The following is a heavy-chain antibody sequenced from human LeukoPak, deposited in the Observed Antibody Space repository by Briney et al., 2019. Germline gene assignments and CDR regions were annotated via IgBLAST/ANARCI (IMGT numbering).Heavy chain of an antibody. CDR2: ISSSSSYI. D-gene: IGHD1-1*01. CDR3: ARDAPGRVDPQPSGDY. V-gene: IGHV3-21*01. Sequence: GGSLRLSCAASGFTFSSYSMNWVRQAPGKGLEWGSSISSSSSYIYYADSVKGRFTISRDNAKNSLYLQMNSLRAEDRAVYYCARDAPGRVDPQPSGDYWGQGTLVTVSS. CDR1: GFTFSSYS. J-gene: IGHJ4*02.